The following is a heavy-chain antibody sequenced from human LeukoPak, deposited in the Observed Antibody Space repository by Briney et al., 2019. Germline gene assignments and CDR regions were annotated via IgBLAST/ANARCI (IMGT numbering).Heavy chain of an antibody. V-gene: IGHV4-61*01. Sequence: SETLPLTCTVSGGSISSSSYYWSWIRQPPGKGLEWIGYIYYSGSTNYNPSLKSRVTISVDTSKNQFSLKLSSVTAADTAVYYCARARYGDYVRDYGYYYYYMDVWGKGTTVTVSS. J-gene: IGHJ6*03. CDR2: IYYSGST. CDR1: GGSISSSSYY. D-gene: IGHD4-17*01. CDR3: ARARYGDYVRDYGYYYYYMDV.